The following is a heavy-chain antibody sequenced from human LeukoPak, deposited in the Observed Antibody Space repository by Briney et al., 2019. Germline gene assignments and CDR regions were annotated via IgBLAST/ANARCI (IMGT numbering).Heavy chain of an antibody. Sequence: KPSQTLSLTCTVSGGSISSGGYYWSWIRQPPGKGLEWIGEINHSGSTNYNPSLKSRVTISVDTSKNQFSLKLSSVTAADTAVYYCARGLPLGYYDSSGYPTPYYFDYWGQGTLVTVSS. CDR2: INHSGST. V-gene: IGHV4-30-2*01. J-gene: IGHJ4*02. D-gene: IGHD3-22*01. CDR3: ARGLPLGYYDSSGYPTPYYFDY. CDR1: GGSISSGGYY.